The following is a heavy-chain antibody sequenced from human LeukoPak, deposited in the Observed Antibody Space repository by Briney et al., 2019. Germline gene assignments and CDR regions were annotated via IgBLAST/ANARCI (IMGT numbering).Heavy chain of an antibody. CDR3: ARLHDDDLGY. V-gene: IGHV3-48*03. J-gene: IGHJ4*02. Sequence: PGGSLRLSCAASGFTVSSYEMNWVRQAPGRGLEWVSYISISGNTIYYADSVKGRFTISRDNAKNSLYLQMSSLRAEDTAVYYCARLHDDDLGYWGQGTLVTVSS. D-gene: IGHD5-24*01. CDR1: GFTVSSYE. CDR2: ISISGNTI.